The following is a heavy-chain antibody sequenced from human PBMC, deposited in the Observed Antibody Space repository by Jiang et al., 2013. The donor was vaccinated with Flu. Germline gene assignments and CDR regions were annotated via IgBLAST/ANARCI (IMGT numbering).Heavy chain of an antibody. J-gene: IGHJ3*02. V-gene: IGHV6-1*01. Sequence: QTLSLTCAISGDSVSSNSVAWNWIRQSPSRGLEWLGRTHYRSEWYNDYAVSVKSRITINPDTSKNQFSLQLNSVTPEDTAVYYCARSDGDAFDIWGQGTTVTVSS. CDR1: GDSVSSNSVA. CDR3: ARSDGDAFDI. CDR2: THYRSEWYN. D-gene: IGHD5-24*01.